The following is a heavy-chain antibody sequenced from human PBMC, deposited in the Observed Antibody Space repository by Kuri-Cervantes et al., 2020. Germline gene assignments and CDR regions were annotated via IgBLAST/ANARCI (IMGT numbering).Heavy chain of an antibody. CDR1: GYTFTSYD. Sequence: ASVKVSCKASGYTFTSYDINWVRQATGQGLEWMGWMNPNSGNTGCAQKLQGRVTMTTDTSTSTAYMELRSLRSDDTAVYYCAREDFWSGYDYWGQGTLVTVSS. V-gene: IGHV1-8*01. D-gene: IGHD3-3*01. CDR3: AREDFWSGYDY. J-gene: IGHJ4*02. CDR2: MNPNSGNT.